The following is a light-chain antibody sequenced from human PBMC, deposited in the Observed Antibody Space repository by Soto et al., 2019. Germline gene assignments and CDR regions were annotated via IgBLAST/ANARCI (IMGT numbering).Light chain of an antibody. CDR2: WAS. CDR1: QSVLYSSNNKNY. CDR3: QQYESTPPT. V-gene: IGKV4-1*01. J-gene: IGKJ2*01. Sequence: DIVMTQSPDSLAVSLGERATINCKSSQSVLYSSNNKNYLAWYQQRPGQPPKLLIYWASTRESGVPDRFSGSGSGTDFPLTITSLQAEEVAVYYCQQYESTPPTFGQGTKLEIK.